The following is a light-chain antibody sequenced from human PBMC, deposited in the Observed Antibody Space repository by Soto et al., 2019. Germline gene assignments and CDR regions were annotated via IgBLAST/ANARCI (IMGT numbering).Light chain of an antibody. J-gene: IGKJ1*01. CDR3: QQYSSYST. V-gene: IGKV1-5*01. CDR1: QSISNW. Sequence: DIQMTQSPSSLSASVGDRVTITCRASQSISNWLAWYQQKPGKAPKLLIYDASTLESGVPSRFSGGGFGTDFTLTISSLQPDDCATYYCQQYSSYSTFGQGTKVEMK. CDR2: DAS.